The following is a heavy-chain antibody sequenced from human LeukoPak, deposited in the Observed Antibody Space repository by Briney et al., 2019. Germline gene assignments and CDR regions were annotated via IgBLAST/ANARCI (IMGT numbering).Heavy chain of an antibody. D-gene: IGHD1-26*01. CDR2: INPSGGST. Sequence: GASVKVSCKASGYTFTGYYMHWVRQAPGQGLEWMGIINPSGGSTSYAQKFQGRVTMTRDTSTSTVYMELSSLRSEDTAVYYCARDPSVGATPVGWFDPWGQGTLVTVSS. V-gene: IGHV1-46*01. J-gene: IGHJ5*02. CDR3: ARDPSVGATPVGWFDP. CDR1: GYTFTGYY.